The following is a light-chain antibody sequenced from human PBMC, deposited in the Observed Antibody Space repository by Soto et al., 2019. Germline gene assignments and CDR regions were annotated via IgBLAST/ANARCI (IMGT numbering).Light chain of an antibody. CDR1: SSNIGAGYA. Sequence: QSVLTQPPSVSGAPGQRATISCTGSSSNIGAGYAVHGYQQVPGTAPKLLIFVNSNRPSGVSDRFSGSKSGTSASLAITGLQAEDEADYYCQSYDTSLSAWVFGGGTQLTVL. J-gene: IGLJ2*01. CDR3: QSYDTSLSAWV. V-gene: IGLV1-40*01. CDR2: VNS.